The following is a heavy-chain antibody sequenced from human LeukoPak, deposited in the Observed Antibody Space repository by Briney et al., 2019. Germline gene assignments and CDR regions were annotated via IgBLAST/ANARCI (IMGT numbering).Heavy chain of an antibody. CDR2: ISGSGGST. V-gene: IGHV3-23*01. J-gene: IGHJ3*02. CDR1: GFTFSSYG. D-gene: IGHD5-18*01. CDR3: AREKDWLPYPPDAFDI. Sequence: PGGSLRLSCAASGFTFSSYGMSWVRQAPGKGLEWVSAISGSGGSTYYADSVKGRFTISRDNSKNTLYLQMNSLRAEDTAVYYCAREKDWLPYPPDAFDIWGQGTMVTVSS.